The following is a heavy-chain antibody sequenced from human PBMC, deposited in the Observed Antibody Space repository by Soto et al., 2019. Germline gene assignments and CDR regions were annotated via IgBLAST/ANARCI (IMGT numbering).Heavy chain of an antibody. CDR2: ISHDGNVA. Sequence: QVQLVESEGGVVQPGRSLRLSCTASGFTFSHYGMHWVRQAPGKGLEWVTLISHDGNVAYYADSVKGRFTSSRDKSKNSLYLQMNRLRTEDTAVYYCAKEGPITSWYFDYWGQGTLVNVPS. CDR1: GFTFSHYG. J-gene: IGHJ4*02. D-gene: IGHD2-2*01. CDR3: AKEGPITSWYFDY. V-gene: IGHV3-30*18.